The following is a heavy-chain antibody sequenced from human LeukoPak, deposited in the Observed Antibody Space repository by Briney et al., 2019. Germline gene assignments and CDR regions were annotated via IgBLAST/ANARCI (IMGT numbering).Heavy chain of an antibody. CDR2: IIPIFGTA. CDR3: ARDQGYYGSGSYYYGY. Sequence: ASVKVSCKASGGTFSSYAISWVRQAPGQGLEWMGRIIPIFGTANYAQEFQGRVTITTDESTSTAYMELSSLRSEDTAVYYCARDQGYYGSGSYYYGYWGQGTLVTVSA. D-gene: IGHD3-10*01. CDR1: GGTFSSYA. J-gene: IGHJ4*02. V-gene: IGHV1-69*05.